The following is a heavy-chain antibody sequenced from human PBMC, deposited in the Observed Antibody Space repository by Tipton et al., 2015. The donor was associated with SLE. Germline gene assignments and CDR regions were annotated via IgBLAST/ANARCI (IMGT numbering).Heavy chain of an antibody. CDR3: ARGAYYFDS. CDR2: IYYSGSST. CDR1: GGSIRSSTHY. V-gene: IGHV4-39*07. Sequence: LRLSCTVSGGSIRSSTHYWGWIRQPPGKRLEWIGSIYYSGSSTYYNPSLKSRVTISVDTSKNQFSLKLTSVTPADTAFYYCARGAYYFDSWGQGTLVTVSS. J-gene: IGHJ4*02.